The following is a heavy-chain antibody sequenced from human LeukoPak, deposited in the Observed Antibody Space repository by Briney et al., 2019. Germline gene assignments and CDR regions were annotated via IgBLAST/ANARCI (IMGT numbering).Heavy chain of an antibody. Sequence: ASVKVSCKASGYTFTGCYMHWVRQAPGQGLEWMGWINPNSGGTNYAQKFQGRVTMTRDTSISTAYMELSRLTSDDTAVYYCARGVAGPYYYYYMDVWGRGTTVTVSS. CDR2: INPNSGGT. J-gene: IGHJ6*03. V-gene: IGHV1-2*02. CDR1: GYTFTGCY. CDR3: ARGVAGPYYYYYMDV. D-gene: IGHD6-19*01.